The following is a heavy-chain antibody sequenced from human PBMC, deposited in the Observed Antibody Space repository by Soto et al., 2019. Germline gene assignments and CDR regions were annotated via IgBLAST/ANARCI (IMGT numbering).Heavy chain of an antibody. CDR1: GYTFTSYA. V-gene: IGHV1-3*01. D-gene: IGHD3-10*01. CDR3: ARDESMVRGVMRPYFDY. Sequence: QVQLVQSGAEVKKPGASVKVSCKASGYTFTSYAMHWVRQAPGQRREWMGWINAGNGNTKYSQKFQGRVTITRDTSASTDYMELSSMRSEDTAVYYCARDESMVRGVMRPYFDYWGQGTLVTVSS. CDR2: INAGNGNT. J-gene: IGHJ4*02.